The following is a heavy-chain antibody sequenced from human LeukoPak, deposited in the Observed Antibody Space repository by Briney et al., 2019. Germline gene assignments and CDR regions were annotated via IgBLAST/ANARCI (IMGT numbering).Heavy chain of an antibody. CDR3: AKGEGGGNDY. CDR1: GFTFSSYA. J-gene: IGHJ4*02. Sequence: GGSLRLSRAASGFTFSSYAMSWVRQDPGKGLEWVSAISGSGGSTYYADSVKGRFTISRDNSKNTLYLRMNSLRAEDTAVYDCAKGEGGGNDYWGQGTLVTVSS. V-gene: IGHV3-23*01. D-gene: IGHD3-16*01. CDR2: ISGSGGST.